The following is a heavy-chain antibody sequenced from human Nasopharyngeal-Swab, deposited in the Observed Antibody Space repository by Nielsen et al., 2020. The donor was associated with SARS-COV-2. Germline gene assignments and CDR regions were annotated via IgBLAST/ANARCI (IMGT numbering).Heavy chain of an antibody. Sequence: GESLKISCAASGFTFRSYDMHWVRQGTGKGLEWVSAIGNAGDTYYPGSVKGRFTISRENAKNSLYLQMNSLRAEDTAVYYCARAGYWLAASGPFFDYWGQGTLVTVSS. J-gene: IGHJ4*02. CDR2: IGNAGDT. D-gene: IGHD6-13*01. V-gene: IGHV3-13*01. CDR1: GFTFRSYD. CDR3: ARAGYWLAASGPFFDY.